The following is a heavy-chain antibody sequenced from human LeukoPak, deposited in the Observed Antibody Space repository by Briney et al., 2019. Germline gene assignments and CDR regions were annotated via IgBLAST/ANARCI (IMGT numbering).Heavy chain of an antibody. V-gene: IGHV3-48*03. CDR1: GFIFSSYE. CDR3: ARGFRLRLDY. Sequence: PGRSLRLSCAASGFIFSSYEMNWVRQAPGKGLEWVSYISSSGSTIYYADSVKGRFTISRDNAKNSLYLHMNSLRAEDTAVYYCARGFRLRLDYWGQGTLVTVSS. D-gene: IGHD4-17*01. J-gene: IGHJ4*02. CDR2: ISSSGSTI.